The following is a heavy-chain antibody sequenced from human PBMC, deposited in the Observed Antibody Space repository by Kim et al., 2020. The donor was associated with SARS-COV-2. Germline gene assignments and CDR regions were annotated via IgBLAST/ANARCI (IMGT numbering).Heavy chain of an antibody. D-gene: IGHD2-2*01. CDR2: TYYRSKWYN. V-gene: IGHV6-1*01. CDR1: GDSVSSNSAA. CDR3: ARDPTIPVVVPAAGGRYYYYMDV. Sequence: SQTLSLTCAISGDSVSSNSAAWNWIRQSPSRGLEWLGRTYYRSKWYNDYAVSVKSRITINPDTSKNQFSLQLNSVTPEDTAVYYCARDPTIPVVVPAAGGRYYYYMDVWGKGTTVTVSS. J-gene: IGHJ6*03.